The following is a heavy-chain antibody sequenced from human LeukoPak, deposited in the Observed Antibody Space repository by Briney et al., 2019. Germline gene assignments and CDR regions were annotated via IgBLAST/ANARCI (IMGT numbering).Heavy chain of an antibody. J-gene: IGHJ4*02. CDR2: IWYGGSNK. CDR3: AKKGGYGDSGYYYFDY. D-gene: IGHD4-17*01. Sequence: GGSLRLSCAASGFTFSSYGMHWVRQAPGKGLEWVAVIWYGGSNKYYADSVKGRFTISRDNSKNTLYLQMNSLRAEDTAVYYCAKKGGYGDSGYYYFDYWGQGTLVTVSS. CDR1: GFTFSSYG. V-gene: IGHV3-33*06.